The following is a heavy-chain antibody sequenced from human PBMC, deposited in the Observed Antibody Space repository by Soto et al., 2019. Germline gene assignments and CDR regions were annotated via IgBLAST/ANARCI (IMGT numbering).Heavy chain of an antibody. CDR1: GGTFSSYA. Sequence: QVQLVQSGAEMKKPGSSVKVSCKASGGTFSSYAISWVRQAPGQGLEWMGGIIPIFGTANYAQKFQGRVTITADESTSTAYMELSSLRSEDTAVYYCARGRYSSSWYGGNWFDPWGQGTLVTVSS. J-gene: IGHJ5*02. CDR3: ARGRYSSSWYGGNWFDP. CDR2: IIPIFGTA. D-gene: IGHD6-13*01. V-gene: IGHV1-69*01.